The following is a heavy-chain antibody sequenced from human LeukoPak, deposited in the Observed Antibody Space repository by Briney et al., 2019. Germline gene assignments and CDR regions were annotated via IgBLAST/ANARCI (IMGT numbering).Heavy chain of an antibody. J-gene: IGHJ4*02. CDR1: GFTFSRYG. CDR3: AKIGAVAGHFDY. CDR2: IRYDGSDK. V-gene: IGHV3-30*02. Sequence: GGSLRLSCAASGFTFSRYGMHWVRQAPGKGLEWVAFIRYDGSDKYYADSVKGRFTISRDNSKNTLYLQMDSLRADDTSVYYCAKIGAVAGHFDYWGQGTLVTVPS. D-gene: IGHD6-19*01.